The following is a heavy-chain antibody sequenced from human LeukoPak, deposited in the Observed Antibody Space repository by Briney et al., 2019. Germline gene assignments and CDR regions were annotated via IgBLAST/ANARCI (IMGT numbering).Heavy chain of an antibody. J-gene: IGHJ4*02. CDR2: IKQDGSEK. Sequence: GGSLRLSCAASGFTFSSYWMSWVRQAPGKGLEWVANIKQDGSEKYYVDSVKGRFTISRDNAKNSLYLQMNSLRAEDTAVYYCARVPVAYYYDSSGYYTAPFGYWGQGTLVTVSS. CDR1: GFTFSSYW. V-gene: IGHV3-7*01. CDR3: ARVPVAYYYDSSGYYTAPFGY. D-gene: IGHD3-22*01.